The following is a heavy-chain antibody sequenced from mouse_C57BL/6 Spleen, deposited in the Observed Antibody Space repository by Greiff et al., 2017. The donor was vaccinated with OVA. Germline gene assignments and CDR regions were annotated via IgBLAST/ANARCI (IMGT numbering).Heavy chain of an antibody. CDR1: GYTFTSYW. D-gene: IGHD1-1*01. CDR2: IDPSDSYT. J-gene: IGHJ3*01. CDR3: ARGKNYYGSRDWFAY. Sequence: QVQLQQPGAELVMPGASVKLSCKASGYTFTSYWMHWVKQRPGQGLEWIGEIDPSDSYTNYNQKFKGKSTLTVDKSSSTAYMQLSSLTSEDSAVYYCARGKNYYGSRDWFAYWGQGTLVTVSA. V-gene: IGHV1-69*01.